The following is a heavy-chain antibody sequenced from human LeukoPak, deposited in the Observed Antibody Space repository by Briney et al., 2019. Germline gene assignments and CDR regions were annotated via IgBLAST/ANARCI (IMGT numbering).Heavy chain of an antibody. CDR2: NSGSGGST. J-gene: IGHJ4*02. Sequence: GGSLRLSCAASGFTVSSYVMSWVRQAPGRGLDWVSVNSGSGGSTYYADSVKGRFTISRDNSKNTLYLQMNSLRAEDTAVYYCAKLSTDDILTGYSGLDYWGQGTLATVSS. CDR1: GFTVSSYV. V-gene: IGHV3-23*01. CDR3: AKLSTDDILTGYSGLDY. D-gene: IGHD3-9*01.